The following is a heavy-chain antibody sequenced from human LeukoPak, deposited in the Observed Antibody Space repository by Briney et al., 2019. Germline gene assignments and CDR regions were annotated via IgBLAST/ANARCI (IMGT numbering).Heavy chain of an antibody. CDR2: TYYSGST. CDR1: GGSISSSSYY. CDR3: ARRYHYDSSGYYPFDY. Sequence: PSETLSLTCTVSGGSISSSSYYWGWIRQPPGKGLEWTGSTYYSGSTYYNPSLKSRVTISVDTSKNQFSLKLSSVTAADTAVYYCARRYHYDSSGYYPFDYWGQGTLVTVSS. D-gene: IGHD3-22*01. J-gene: IGHJ4*02. V-gene: IGHV4-39*01.